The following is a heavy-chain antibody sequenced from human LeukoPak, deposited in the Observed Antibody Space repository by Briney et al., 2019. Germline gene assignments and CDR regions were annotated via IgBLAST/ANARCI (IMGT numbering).Heavy chain of an antibody. D-gene: IGHD3-22*01. Sequence: SVKVSCKASGGTFSSYAISWVRQAPGQGLEWMGGIIPIFGTANYAQKFQGRVTITTDESTSTAYMELSSLRSEDAAVYYCAQYYYDSSGSGIWGQGTLVTVSS. V-gene: IGHV1-69*05. J-gene: IGHJ4*02. CDR3: AQYYYDSSGSGI. CDR1: GGTFSSYA. CDR2: IIPIFGTA.